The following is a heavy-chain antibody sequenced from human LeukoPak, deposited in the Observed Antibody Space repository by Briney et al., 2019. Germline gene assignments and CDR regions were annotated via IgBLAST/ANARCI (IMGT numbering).Heavy chain of an antibody. V-gene: IGHV1-2*06. CDR3: ARDRQFLEWLLSNWYFDL. Sequence: ASVKVSCKASGYTFTGYYIHWVRQAPGQGLEWMGRINPNNGGTNYAQKFQGRVTMTTDTSTSTAYMELRSLRSDDTAVYYCARDRQFLEWLLSNWYFDLWGRGTLVTVSS. J-gene: IGHJ2*01. CDR1: GYTFTGYY. D-gene: IGHD3-3*01. CDR2: INPNNGGT.